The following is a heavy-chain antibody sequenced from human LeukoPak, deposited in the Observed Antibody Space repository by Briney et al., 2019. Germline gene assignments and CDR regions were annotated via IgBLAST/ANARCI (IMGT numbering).Heavy chain of an antibody. CDR1: GFTFSSYA. Sequence: HPGGSLRLSCAASGFTFSSYAMHWVRQAPGKGLEWVSVILYDGSNAYYADSVKGRFTISRDNSKNTLDLQMNSLRAEDTAVYYCAKKLFTGMGYYFDSWGQGTLVTVSS. CDR3: AKKLFTGMGYYFDS. CDR2: ILYDGSNA. V-gene: IGHV3-30-3*02. J-gene: IGHJ4*02. D-gene: IGHD3-10*01.